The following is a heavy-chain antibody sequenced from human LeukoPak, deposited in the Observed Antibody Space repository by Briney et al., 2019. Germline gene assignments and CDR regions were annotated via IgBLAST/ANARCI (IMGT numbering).Heavy chain of an antibody. CDR1: GFTFMSYN. J-gene: IGHJ4*02. Sequence: GSLLLSSSASGFTFMSYNMNWVRQAPAKRPEWVSSISSSSSYIYYSDSVKGRFTISRDNAKNSLYLQMNSLRAADTALYYCARGASRADYWGQGTLVTVSS. V-gene: IGHV3-21*01. CDR2: ISSSSSYI. CDR3: ARGASRADY.